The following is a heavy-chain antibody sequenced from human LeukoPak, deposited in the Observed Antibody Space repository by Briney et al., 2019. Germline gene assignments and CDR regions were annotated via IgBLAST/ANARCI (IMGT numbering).Heavy chain of an antibody. V-gene: IGHV3-30-3*01. J-gene: IGHJ4*02. CDR1: GFTFSSYA. Sequence: GGSLRLSCAASGFTFSSYAMHWVRQAPGKGLEWVAVISYDGSNKYYADSVKGRFTISRDNSKNTLYLQMNSLRAEDTAVYYCAAGLGHSDFDYWGQGTLVTASS. D-gene: IGHD3/OR15-3a*01. CDR3: AAGLGHSDFDY. CDR2: ISYDGSNK.